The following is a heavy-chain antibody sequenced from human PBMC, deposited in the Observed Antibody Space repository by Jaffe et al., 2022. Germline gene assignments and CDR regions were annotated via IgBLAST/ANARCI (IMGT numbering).Heavy chain of an antibody. CDR3: AKDLPYYYGSGSYIFDY. V-gene: IGHV3-30*02. Sequence: QVQLVESGGGVVQPGGSLRLSCAASGFTFSSYGMHWVRQAPGKGLEWVAFIRYDGSNKYYADSVKGRFTISRDNSKNTLYLQMNSLRAEDTAVYYCAKDLPYYYGSGSYIFDYWGQGTLVTVSS. CDR2: IRYDGSNK. J-gene: IGHJ4*02. D-gene: IGHD3-10*01. CDR1: GFTFSSYG.